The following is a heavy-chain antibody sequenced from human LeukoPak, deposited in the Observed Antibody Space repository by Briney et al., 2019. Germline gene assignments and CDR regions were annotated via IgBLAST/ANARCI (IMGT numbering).Heavy chain of an antibody. D-gene: IGHD3-16*01. CDR1: GGSFSGYY. J-gene: IGHJ4*02. CDR3: ARDEGGGGY. Sequence: PSETLSLTCAVYGGSFSGYYWSWIRQPPGKGLEWIGEINHSGSTNYNPSLKSRVTISVDTSKNQFSLKLSSVTAADTAVYYCARDEGGGGYWGQGTLVTVSS. CDR2: INHSGST. V-gene: IGHV4-34*01.